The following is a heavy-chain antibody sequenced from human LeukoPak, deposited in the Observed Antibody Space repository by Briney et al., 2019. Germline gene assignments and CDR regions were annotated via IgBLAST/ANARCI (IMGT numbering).Heavy chain of an antibody. J-gene: IGHJ5*02. CDR2: ISGRSDDE. V-gene: IGHV1-18*01. CDR1: GYTFTTYG. D-gene: IGHD1-26*01. Sequence: ASVTVSCTASGYTFTTYGISWVRQAPGHGVEWMGYISGRSDDENYADNFQGRLTITTDTSTNTASMELGSLPSDDTAVYYCARDWDGRTDCFDPWGQGTLVTVSS. CDR3: ARDWDGRTDCFDP.